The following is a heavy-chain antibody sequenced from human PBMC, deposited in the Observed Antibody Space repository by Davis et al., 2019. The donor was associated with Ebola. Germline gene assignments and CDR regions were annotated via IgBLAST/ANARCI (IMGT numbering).Heavy chain of an antibody. D-gene: IGHD3-10*01. V-gene: IGHV4-34*01. Sequence: MPSETLSLTCTVYGGSFSAYYWTWIRQPPGKGLEWIGEIDHNGIASYNPSLKSRVAISIDTSKNQFSLKLSSVTAADTAVYYCARGGYGSGSSIYYYYYGMDVWGQGTTVTVSS. CDR2: IDHNGIA. CDR1: GGSFSAYY. J-gene: IGHJ6*02. CDR3: ARGGYGSGSSIYYYYYGMDV.